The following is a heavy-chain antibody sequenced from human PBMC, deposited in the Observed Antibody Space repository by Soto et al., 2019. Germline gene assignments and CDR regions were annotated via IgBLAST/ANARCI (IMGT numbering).Heavy chain of an antibody. V-gene: IGHV4-4*07. CDR2: IYSSGNT. Sequence: QVQLQEWGPGLVKPSDTVSLICTVSGGSIRNYFWTWIRQPAGKGMEWIGRIYSSGNTVYNASLKCRVTLSTAMSKKQFSLKLSSRTAADTAVYYCVRDVESPGISGSWGAFDIWGQGTVVTVSS. J-gene: IGHJ3*02. D-gene: IGHD1-20*01. CDR3: VRDVESPGISGSWGAFDI. CDR1: GGSIRNYF.